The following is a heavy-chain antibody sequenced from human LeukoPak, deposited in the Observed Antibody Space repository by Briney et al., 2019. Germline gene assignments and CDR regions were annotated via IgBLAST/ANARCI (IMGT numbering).Heavy chain of an antibody. CDR1: GYTFTSYG. V-gene: IGHV1-18*01. CDR2: ISAYNGNT. CDR3: ARDGGYSTAYYYYYMDV. D-gene: IGHD5-18*01. J-gene: IGHJ6*03. Sequence: ASVKVSCKVSGYTFTSYGISWVRQAPGQGLEWMGWISAYNGNTNYAQKLQGRVTMTTDTSTSTAYMELRSLRSDDTAVYYCARDGGYSTAYYYYYMDVWGKGTTVTVSS.